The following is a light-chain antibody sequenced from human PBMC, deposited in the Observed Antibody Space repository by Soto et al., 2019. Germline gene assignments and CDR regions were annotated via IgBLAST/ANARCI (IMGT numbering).Light chain of an antibody. CDR1: QSVSNNY. Sequence: EIVLTQSPGTLSLSPGERATLSCRASQSVSNNYLAWYQQKPGQAPRLLIYGASNRATGIPDRFSGRGSGTDFTLTISSLEPEDFAVYYCQQRSNWPPAITFGQGTRLEIK. J-gene: IGKJ5*01. CDR2: GAS. V-gene: IGKV3D-20*02. CDR3: QQRSNWPPAIT.